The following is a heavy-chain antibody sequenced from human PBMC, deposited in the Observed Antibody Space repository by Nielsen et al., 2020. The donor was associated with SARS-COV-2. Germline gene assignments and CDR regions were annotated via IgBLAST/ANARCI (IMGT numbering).Heavy chain of an antibody. CDR3: ARRIEFSTSAAIDY. D-gene: IGHD6-6*01. J-gene: IGHJ4*02. V-gene: IGHV4-39*01. CDR2: IYYSGST. CDR1: GGSISSSNSY. Sequence: SETLSLTCTASGGSISSSNSYWGWIRQPPEKGLEWIGTIYYSGSTYYNPSLKSRLTISVDTSKNQFSLNLYSVTAADTAIYFCARRIEFSTSAAIDYWGQGTLVTVSS.